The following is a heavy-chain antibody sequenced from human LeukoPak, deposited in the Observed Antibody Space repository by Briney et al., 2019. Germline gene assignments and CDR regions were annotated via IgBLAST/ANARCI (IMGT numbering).Heavy chain of an antibody. V-gene: IGHV3-33*01. J-gene: IGHJ4*02. CDR3: VRVGTDSIGSYPDY. CDR2: IWSDGSTK. D-gene: IGHD3-22*01. Sequence: PGRCLRLSCTAPEFTFSSCSMHWVRQAPGQGLEWVGVIWSDGSTKYHADSVKGRFTISRDNTKNMLYLQMNSLRAEDTAIYYCVRVGTDSIGSYPDYWGQGTLVTVTS. CDR1: EFTFSSCS.